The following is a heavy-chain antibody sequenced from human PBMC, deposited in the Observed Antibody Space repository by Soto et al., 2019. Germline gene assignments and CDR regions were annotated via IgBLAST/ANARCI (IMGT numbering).Heavy chain of an antibody. CDR2: IIPIFGTA. D-gene: IGHD2-2*01. V-gene: IGHV1-69*01. CDR3: ARQRSSYCSSTSCQGRFDP. J-gene: IGHJ5*02. CDR1: GGTFSSYA. Sequence: QVQLVQSGAEVKKPGSSVKVSCKASGGTFSSYAISWVRQAPGQGLEWMGGIIPIFGTANYAQKFQGRVTMTEDESTSIDCMELSSLGSEDTAVYYCARQRSSYCSSTSCQGRFDPWGQGTLVTVSS.